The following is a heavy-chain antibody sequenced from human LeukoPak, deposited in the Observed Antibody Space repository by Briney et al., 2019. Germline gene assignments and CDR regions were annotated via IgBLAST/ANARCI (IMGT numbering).Heavy chain of an antibody. V-gene: IGHV1-69*13. D-gene: IGHD4-23*01. J-gene: IGHJ3*02. Sequence: ASVKVSCKASGGTFSSYAISWVRQAPGQGLEWMGGIIPIFGTANYAQKFQGRVTITADESTSTAYMELSSLGSEDTAVYYCARGNQTTVVTLDAFDIWGQRTMVTVSS. CDR2: IIPIFGTA. CDR1: GGTFSSYA. CDR3: ARGNQTTVVTLDAFDI.